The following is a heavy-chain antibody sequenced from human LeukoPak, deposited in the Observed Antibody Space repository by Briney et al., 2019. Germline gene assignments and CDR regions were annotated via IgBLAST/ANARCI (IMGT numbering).Heavy chain of an antibody. CDR3: ASEISITVGGGAFDI. J-gene: IGHJ3*02. D-gene: IGHD3-22*01. V-gene: IGHV4-59*01. CDR1: GGSISNYY. CDR2: IYYTGST. Sequence: SETLSLTCTVSGGSISNYYLTWIRQPPGKGLEWIGYIYYTGSTNYNPSLKSRVTISVDTSKNQFSLKLTSVTAADTAVCYYASEISITVGGGAFDIWGQGTMVTVSS.